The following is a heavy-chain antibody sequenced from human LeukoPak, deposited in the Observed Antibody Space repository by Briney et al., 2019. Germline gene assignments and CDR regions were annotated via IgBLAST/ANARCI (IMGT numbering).Heavy chain of an antibody. D-gene: IGHD2-15*01. CDR3: AKILGGSCYSGVDY. Sequence: GGSLRLSCAASGFTFSSYAMSWVRQAPGKGLEWVSTISYSGGSTCYADSVKGRFTISRDNSKNTLYLQMTSLRAEDTAVYYCAKILGGSCYSGVDYWGQGPVVTVSS. V-gene: IGHV3-23*01. CDR1: GFTFSSYA. CDR2: ISYSGGST. J-gene: IGHJ4*02.